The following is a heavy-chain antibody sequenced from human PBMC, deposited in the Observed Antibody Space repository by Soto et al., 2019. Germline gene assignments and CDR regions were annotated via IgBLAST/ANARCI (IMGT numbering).Heavy chain of an antibody. D-gene: IGHD2-2*01. CDR1: GFSFSSYA. Sequence: PGGSLRLSCTASGFSFSSYAMYWFRQPPGKGLEWVSYISSSGSNIYYADSVKGRFTISRDNAKNSLYLQMNSLRAEDTAVYYCARMGPFCSSTSCPFKYYFDYWGQGTLVTVSS. CDR2: ISSSGSNI. J-gene: IGHJ4*02. V-gene: IGHV3-48*03. CDR3: ARMGPFCSSTSCPFKYYFDY.